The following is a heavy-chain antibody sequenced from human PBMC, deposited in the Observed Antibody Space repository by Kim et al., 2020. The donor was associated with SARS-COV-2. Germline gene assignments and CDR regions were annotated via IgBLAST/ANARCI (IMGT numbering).Heavy chain of an antibody. D-gene: IGHD4-17*01. J-gene: IGHJ4*02. CDR2: IYWDDDK. V-gene: IGHV2-5*02. CDR1: GFSLSTSGMS. CDR3: AHRRSRAYGGNSDFDY. Sequence: SGPTLVNPTQTLTLTCTFSGFSLSTSGMSVGWIRQPPGKALEWLALIYWDDDKRYSPSLQSRLTITKDTSKNQVVLTMTNMDPVDTATYYCAHRRSRAYGGNSDFDYWGQGTLVTVSS.